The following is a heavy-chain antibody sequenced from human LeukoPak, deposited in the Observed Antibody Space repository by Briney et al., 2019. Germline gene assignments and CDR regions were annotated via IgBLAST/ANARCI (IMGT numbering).Heavy chain of an antibody. V-gene: IGHV1-8*01. D-gene: IGHD1-14*01. Sequence: ASVKVSCKASGYTFTSYDINWVRQATGQGLEWMGWMNPNSGNTGYAQKFQGRVTMTRNTSISTAYMELSSLRSEDTAVCYCARTGLGNYYYYYMDVWGKGTTVTVSS. CDR3: ARTGLGNYYYYYMDV. CDR1: GYTFTSYD. J-gene: IGHJ6*03. CDR2: MNPNSGNT.